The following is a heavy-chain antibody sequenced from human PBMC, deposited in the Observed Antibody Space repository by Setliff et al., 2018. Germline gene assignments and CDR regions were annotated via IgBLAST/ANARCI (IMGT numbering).Heavy chain of an antibody. J-gene: IGHJ4*02. CDR2: IYYSGST. CDR1: GGSISSHY. V-gene: IGHV4-59*11. Sequence: LSLTCTVSGGSISSHYWSWIRQPPGKGLEWIGSIYYSGSTNYNPSLKSRVTISVDTSKNQFSLKLSSVTAADTAAYYCARDLTAMYYFDYWGQGTLVTVSS. CDR3: ARDLTAMYYFDY.